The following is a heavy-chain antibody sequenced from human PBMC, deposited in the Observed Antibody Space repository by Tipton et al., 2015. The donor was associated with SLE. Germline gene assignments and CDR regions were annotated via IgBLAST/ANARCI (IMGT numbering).Heavy chain of an antibody. CDR1: GGSISSHY. CDR2: IYYSGST. V-gene: IGHV4-59*11. J-gene: IGHJ6*03. CDR3: ARVDTLRYYYMDV. Sequence: TLSLTCTVSGGSISSHYWSWIRQPPGKGLEWIGYIYYSGSTNYNPSLKSRVTTSVDRSKNQFSLKMTSVTAADTAVYYCARVDTLRYYYMDVWGKGTTVTVSS. D-gene: IGHD2-2*02.